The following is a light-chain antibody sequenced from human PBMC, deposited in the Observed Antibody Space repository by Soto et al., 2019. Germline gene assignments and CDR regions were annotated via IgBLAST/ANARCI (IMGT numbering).Light chain of an antibody. Sequence: EIVMTQSPATLSVSPGERATLSCRASQSVSSNLAWYQQKPGQAPRLLIYGASTRATGIPARFSGSGSGTEFTLTISSLQSEDFAVYSCKQYNNSYTFGQGTKLEIK. V-gene: IGKV3-15*01. CDR3: KQYNNSYT. J-gene: IGKJ2*01. CDR1: QSVSSN. CDR2: GAS.